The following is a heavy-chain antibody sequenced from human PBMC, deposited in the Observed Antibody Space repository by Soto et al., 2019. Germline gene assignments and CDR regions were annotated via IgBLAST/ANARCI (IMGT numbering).Heavy chain of an antibody. V-gene: IGHV1-18*01. CDR3: ARDRAHEEDYYYSYYGMDV. J-gene: IGHJ6*02. CDR2: ISAYNGNT. CDR1: GYTFTSYG. Sequence: GASVKVSCKASGYTFTSYGISWVRQAPGQGLEWMGWISAYNGNTNYAQKLQGRVTMTTDTSTSTAYMELRSLRSDDTAVYYCARDRAHEEDYYYSYYGMDVWGQGTTVTVSS.